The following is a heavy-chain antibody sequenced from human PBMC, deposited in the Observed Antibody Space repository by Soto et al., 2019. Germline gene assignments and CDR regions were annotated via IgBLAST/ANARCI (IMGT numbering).Heavy chain of an antibody. V-gene: IGHV3-30*18. CDR1: GFTFSSYG. CDR3: AKDQSGSYLVY. J-gene: IGHJ4*02. CDR2: ISYDGSNK. Sequence: GGSLRLSCAASGFTFSSYGMHWVRQAPGKGLEWVAVISYDGSNKYYADSVKGRFTISRDNSKNTLYLQMNSLRAEDTAVYYCAKDQSGSYLVYWGQGTLVTVSS. D-gene: IGHD1-26*01.